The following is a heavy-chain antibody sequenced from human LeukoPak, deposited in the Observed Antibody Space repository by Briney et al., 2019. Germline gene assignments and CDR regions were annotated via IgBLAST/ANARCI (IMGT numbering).Heavy chain of an antibody. J-gene: IGHJ4*02. V-gene: IGHV3-30*02. CDR1: GFTFSSYA. D-gene: IGHD3-22*01. CDR3: AKGDYYDSSGYYNYFDY. Sequence: PGGSLRLSCAAFGFTFSSYAMSWVRQAPGKGLEWVAFIRYDGSNKYCADSVKGRFTISRDNSKNTLYLQMNSLRAEDTAVYYCAKGDYYDSSGYYNYFDYWGQGTLVTVSS. CDR2: IRYDGSNK.